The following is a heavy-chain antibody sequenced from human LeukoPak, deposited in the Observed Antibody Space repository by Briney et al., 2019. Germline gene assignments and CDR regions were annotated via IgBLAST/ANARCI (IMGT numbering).Heavy chain of an antibody. CDR2: ISRRSITI. Sequence: GGSLRLSCAASGFSFSSYSMTWVRQAPGKGLEWISYISRRSITIHYADSVKGRFTVSRDNGKNLLFLHMDRLRVDDTAVYYCERGAYWGQGALVTVSS. V-gene: IGHV3-48*01. D-gene: IGHD3-16*01. J-gene: IGHJ4*02. CDR3: ERGAY. CDR1: GFSFSSYS.